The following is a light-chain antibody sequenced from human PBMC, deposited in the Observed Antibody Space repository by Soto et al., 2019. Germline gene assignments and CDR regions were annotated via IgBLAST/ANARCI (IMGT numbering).Light chain of an antibody. CDR1: QSVLYTSNNLNY. CDR3: QQYYGAPLT. V-gene: IGKV4-1*01. Sequence: DIVMTQSPDSRAVSLGERATINCKSSQSVLYTSNNLNYLAWYQQKPGQPPKLLIYWASTRESGVPDRFSGSGSGTDFTLTISSLQAEDVAVYYCQQYYGAPLTFGGGTKVEIK. J-gene: IGKJ4*01. CDR2: WAS.